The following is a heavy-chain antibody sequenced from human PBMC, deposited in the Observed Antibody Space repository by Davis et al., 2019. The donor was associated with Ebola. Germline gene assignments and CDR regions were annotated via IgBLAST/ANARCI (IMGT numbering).Heavy chain of an antibody. Sequence: ASVKVSCKASGYTFTSYYMHWVRQAPGQGLEWMGIINPSGGSTSYAQKFQGRVTMTRDTSTSTVYMELSSLRSDDTAVYYCARAEVRTIAAAGAFDYWGQGTLVTVSS. V-gene: IGHV1-46*01. D-gene: IGHD6-13*01. J-gene: IGHJ4*02. CDR3: ARAEVRTIAAAGAFDY. CDR1: GYTFTSYY. CDR2: INPSGGST.